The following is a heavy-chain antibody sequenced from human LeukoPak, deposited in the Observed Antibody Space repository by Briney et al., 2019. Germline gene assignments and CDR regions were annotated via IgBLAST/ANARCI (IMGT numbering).Heavy chain of an antibody. V-gene: IGHV3-23*01. CDR1: GVTLSSCA. D-gene: IGHD5-18*01. Sequence: PGGSLRLSCAVSGVTLSSCAMSWGRQAPGGGGEGGSGITSSGGNRNYADSVKGGVTISRDSSKTTLYLQMNRLRAEDTAVYYCAKSTGYSYDYWGQGTLVTVSS. J-gene: IGHJ4*02. CDR3: AKSTGYSYDY. CDR2: ITSSGGNR.